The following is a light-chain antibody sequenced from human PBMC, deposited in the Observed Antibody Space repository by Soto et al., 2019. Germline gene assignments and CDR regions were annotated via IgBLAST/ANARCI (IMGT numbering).Light chain of an antibody. J-gene: IGLJ1*01. V-gene: IGLV2-14*01. CDR1: ISDVGAYNS. Sequence: QSALRPPASVCGSPGQSITISCTGTISDVGAYNSVSWYQQGPGKAPKLMIYEVTNRPSGVSNRFSGSKSANTASLTISGLQAQDEADYYCSSYTRSSTFVFGTGTKVTVL. CDR2: EVT. CDR3: SSYTRSSTFV.